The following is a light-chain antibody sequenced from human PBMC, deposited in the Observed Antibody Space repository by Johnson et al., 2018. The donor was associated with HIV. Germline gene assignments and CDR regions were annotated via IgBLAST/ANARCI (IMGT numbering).Light chain of an antibody. CDR3: GTWDTSLSAGGV. CDR2: KDN. J-gene: IGLJ1*01. CDR1: SSTIGNNF. Sequence: QSVLTQPPSVSAAPGQKVTISCSGSSSTIGNNFVSWYQVLPGTAPKLLIYKDNERPSGIPDRFSGSKSGTSATMGITGLQNGDEADYYCGTWDTSLSAGGVFGAGTKVTV. V-gene: IGLV1-51*02.